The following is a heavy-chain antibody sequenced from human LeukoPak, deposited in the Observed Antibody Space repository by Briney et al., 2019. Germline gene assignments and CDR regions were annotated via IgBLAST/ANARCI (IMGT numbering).Heavy chain of an antibody. CDR3: ARGARYCTGGTCYSDFDY. D-gene: IGHD2-15*01. CDR2: INHSGST. J-gene: IGHJ4*01. Sequence: SETLSLTCAVYGGSFNDYYWNWLRQPPGKGLEWIGEINHSGSTKYNLCLMRRVTISVDTSKNQYSLKLRSVTAADTAVYYCARGARYCTGGTCYSDFDYWGQGTLVTVSS. V-gene: IGHV4-34*01. CDR1: GGSFNDYY.